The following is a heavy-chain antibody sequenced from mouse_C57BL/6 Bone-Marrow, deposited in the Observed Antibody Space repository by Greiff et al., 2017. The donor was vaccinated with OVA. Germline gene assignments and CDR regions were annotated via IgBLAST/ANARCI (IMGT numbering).Heavy chain of an antibody. CDR1: GYTFTDYY. Sequence: EVQLQQSGPELVKPGASVKISCKASGYTFTDYYMNWVKQSHGKSLEWIGDINPNNGGTSYNQKFKGKATLTVDKSSSTAYMELRSLTSEDSAVYYCARWGDGYYVRSWYFDVWGTGTTVTVSS. D-gene: IGHD2-3*01. V-gene: IGHV1-26*01. J-gene: IGHJ1*03. CDR2: INPNNGGT. CDR3: ARWGDGYYVRSWYFDV.